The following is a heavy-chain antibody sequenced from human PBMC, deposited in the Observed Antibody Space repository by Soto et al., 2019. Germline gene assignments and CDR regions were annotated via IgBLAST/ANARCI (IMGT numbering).Heavy chain of an antibody. Sequence: RGESLKISCNGSGYSFARYWITWVLQKPGKGPEWMGRIDPSDSQTYYSPSFRGHVTISATKSITTVFLQWSSLRASDTAMYYCARQIYDSDTGPNFQYHFDSWGQGTPLTASS. J-gene: IGHJ4*02. CDR2: IDPSDSQT. D-gene: IGHD3-22*01. CDR3: ARQIYDSDTGPNFQYHFDS. V-gene: IGHV5-10-1*01. CDR1: GYSFARYW.